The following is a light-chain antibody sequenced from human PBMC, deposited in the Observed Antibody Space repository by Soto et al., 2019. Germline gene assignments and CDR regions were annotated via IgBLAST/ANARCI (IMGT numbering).Light chain of an antibody. CDR2: EVT. J-gene: IGLJ2*01. V-gene: IGLV2-8*01. CDR3: SSYAGSNNLL. Sequence: QSVLTHTPSASGSPGHSVTISCTGTSSDVGAYDYVSWYQQHPGKAPKLMIYEVTKRPSGVPDRFSGSKSGNTASLTVSGLQVEDEAEYYCSSYAGSNNLLFGGGTKVTVL. CDR1: SSDVGAYDY.